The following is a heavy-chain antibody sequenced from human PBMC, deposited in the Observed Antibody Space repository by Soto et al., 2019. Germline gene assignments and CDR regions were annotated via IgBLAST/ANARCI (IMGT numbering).Heavy chain of an antibody. V-gene: IGHV5-10-1*01. CDR3: AITYSSPDYYFDY. Sequence: GESLKISCKGSGYSFTSYWISWVRQMPGKGLEWMGRIDPSDSYTNYSPYFQGHVTISADKSISTAYLQWSSLKASDTAMYYCAITYSSPDYYFDYWGQGTLVTVSS. D-gene: IGHD6-13*01. CDR2: IDPSDSYT. CDR1: GYSFTSYW. J-gene: IGHJ4*02.